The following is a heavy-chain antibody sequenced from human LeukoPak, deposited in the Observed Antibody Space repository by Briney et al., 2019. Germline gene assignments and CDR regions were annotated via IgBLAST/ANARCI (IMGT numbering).Heavy chain of an antibody. V-gene: IGHV4-34*01. J-gene: IGHJ4*02. Sequence: SETLSLTCAVSGGSFSGYYWSWIRQPPGKGLEWIGEINHSGSTNYNPSLKSRVTISVDTSKNQFSLKLSSVTAADTAVYYCARSVATVTPGTYWGQGTLVTVSS. CDR2: INHSGST. CDR1: GGSFSGYY. D-gene: IGHD5-24*01. CDR3: ARSVATVTPGTY.